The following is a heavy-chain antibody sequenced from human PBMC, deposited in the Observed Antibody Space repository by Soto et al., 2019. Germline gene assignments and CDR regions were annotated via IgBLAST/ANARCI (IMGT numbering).Heavy chain of an antibody. CDR2: ISNTGLTT. V-gene: IGHV3-23*01. CDR3: AKDPLWGQWLEYGYLDQ. J-gene: IGHJ5*02. Sequence: PGGSLRLSCAASGLTFSSYAMSWVRQAPGRGLEWVAVISNTGLTTHYADSVKGRFTISRDNSKRTAYLQMNSLRVDDTAVYFCAKDPLWGQWLEYGYLDQWGQGNLVTVSS. CDR1: GLTFSSYA. D-gene: IGHD6-19*01.